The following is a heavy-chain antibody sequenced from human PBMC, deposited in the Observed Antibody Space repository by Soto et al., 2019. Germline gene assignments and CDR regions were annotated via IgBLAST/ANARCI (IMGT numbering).Heavy chain of an antibody. CDR1: GGSFSGYY. J-gene: IGHJ6*02. Sequence: QVQLQQWGAGLLKPSEPLSLTSAVSGGSFSGYYWSWIRQPPGKGLEWIVEINHSGSTNYNPSLNGRLAISVYTSTTQLSRKLRSVTAAVTAVYYCGRGGGTVAEVIHYYHGMDVWGQGTTVTVSS. D-gene: IGHD6-19*01. V-gene: IGHV4-34*01. CDR2: INHSGST. CDR3: GRGGGTVAEVIHYYHGMDV.